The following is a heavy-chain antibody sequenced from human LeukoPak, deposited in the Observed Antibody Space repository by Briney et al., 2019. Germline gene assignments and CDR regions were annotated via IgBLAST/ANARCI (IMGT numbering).Heavy chain of an antibody. CDR2: ISAYNGNT. CDR3: ARDLYDYDSSGLDY. Sequence: GASVKVSCKASGYTFTSYGISWVRQAPGQGLEWMGWISAYNGNTNYAQKLQGRVTMTTDTSTSTAHMELRSLGSDDTAVYYCARDLYDYDSSGLDYWGQGTLVTVSS. CDR1: GYTFTSYG. V-gene: IGHV1-18*01. D-gene: IGHD3-22*01. J-gene: IGHJ4*02.